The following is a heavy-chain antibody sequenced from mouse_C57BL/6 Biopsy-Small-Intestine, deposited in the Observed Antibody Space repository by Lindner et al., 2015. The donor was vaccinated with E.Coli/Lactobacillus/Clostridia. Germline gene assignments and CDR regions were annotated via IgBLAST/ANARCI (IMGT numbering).Heavy chain of an antibody. CDR3: ARRGDGYKYDN. CDR2: IIAGNGGT. D-gene: IGHD2-3*01. J-gene: IGHJ4*01. V-gene: IGHV1-84*02. CDR1: GYTFTNYP. Sequence: SVKVSCKASGYTFTNYPIHWVRQAPGQRLEWMGWIIAGNGGTKYSQKLQDRVTITRDTSASTAYMELSSLRSEDTAVYYCARRGDGYKYDNWGQGTQVTVSS.